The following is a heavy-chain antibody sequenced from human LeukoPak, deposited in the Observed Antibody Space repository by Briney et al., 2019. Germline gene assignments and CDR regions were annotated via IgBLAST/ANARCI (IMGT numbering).Heavy chain of an antibody. CDR3: AARTHSRGYYYFDY. CDR1: GFTVSNNY. D-gene: IGHD3-22*01. Sequence: GGSLRLSCAASGFTVSNNYMNWVRQTPGKGLEWVSSISGSGGSTYYADSVKGRFTISRDNSKTTLFLQMNSLRAEDTAVYYCAARTHSRGYYYFDYWGQGTLVTVSS. J-gene: IGHJ4*02. V-gene: IGHV3-23*01. CDR2: ISGSGGST.